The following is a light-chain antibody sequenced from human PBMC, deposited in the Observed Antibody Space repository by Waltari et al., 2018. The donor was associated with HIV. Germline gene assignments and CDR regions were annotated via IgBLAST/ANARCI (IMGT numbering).Light chain of an antibody. CDR1: GPGFD. V-gene: IGLV1-40*01. CDR2: ANI. J-gene: IGLJ1*01. CDR3: QSSDSRLNLYV. Sequence: QSVLTQPPSVSGAPGQKVTISCTGIGPGFDVHWYQQLAGRAPKVLIYANINRPSGVPDRFSASKSGTSASLAITGLQAEDEADYHCQSSDSRLNLYVFGTGTKVTV.